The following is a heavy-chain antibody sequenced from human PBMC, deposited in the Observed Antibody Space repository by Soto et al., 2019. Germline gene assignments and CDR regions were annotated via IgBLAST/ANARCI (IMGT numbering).Heavy chain of an antibody. V-gene: IGHV2-5*01. CDR2: IYWNDDK. CDR3: AHTWGLPFDY. D-gene: IGHD3-16*01. CDR1: GFPLRTTGVG. Sequence: QITLKESGPTLVKPTQTLTLTCTYSGFPLRTTGVGVGWIRQPPGKALEWLGIIYWNDDKRYSPSLKNRFTLTSDISQSQVVLTMTNMDPVDTATYYCAHTWGLPFDYWGQGTLVIVSS. J-gene: IGHJ4*02.